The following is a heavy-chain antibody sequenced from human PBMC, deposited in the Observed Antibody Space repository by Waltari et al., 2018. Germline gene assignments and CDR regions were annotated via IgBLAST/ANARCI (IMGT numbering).Heavy chain of an antibody. Sequence: EVQLVESGGGLVKTGGSLRLSCAASGFTFSDPWRNWVRQAPGKGLEWVGRIKSKIHGGTTDFAAPVKGRFTISRDDSKTTLYLQMNSLKIEDTAVYYCTAGLLASGGMDVLGQGTTVTVSS. D-gene: IGHD3-3*01. CDR1: GFTFSDPW. V-gene: IGHV3-15*01. CDR2: IKSKIHGGTT. CDR3: TAGLLASGGMDV. J-gene: IGHJ6*02.